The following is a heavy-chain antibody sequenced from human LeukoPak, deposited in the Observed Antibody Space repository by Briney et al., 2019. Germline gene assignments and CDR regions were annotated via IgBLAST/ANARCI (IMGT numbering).Heavy chain of an antibody. V-gene: IGHV3-23*01. J-gene: IGHJ3*02. Sequence: GGSLRLSCAVSGFTFSSYAMSWVRQAPGKGLEWVSAISGSGGSTYYADSVKGRFTISRDNSKNTLYLQMNSLRAEDTAVYYCAKTTPRRLRLAERSNRSGGPDAFDIWGQGTMVTVSS. CDR3: AKTTPRRLRLAERSNRSGGPDAFDI. CDR1: GFTFSSYA. D-gene: IGHD3-16*01. CDR2: ISGSGGST.